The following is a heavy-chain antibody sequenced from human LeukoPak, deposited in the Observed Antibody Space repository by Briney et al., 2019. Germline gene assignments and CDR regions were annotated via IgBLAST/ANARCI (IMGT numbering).Heavy chain of an antibody. CDR3: AGRAGTNGFDY. CDR1: GFTFDDYA. J-gene: IGHJ4*02. V-gene: IGHV3-9*01. D-gene: IGHD1-7*01. Sequence: GGSLRLSCAASGFTFDDYAMHWVRQAPGKGLEWVSGISWNSGSIGYADSVKGRFTISRDNAKNSLYLQVNSLRAEDTALYYCAGRAGTNGFDYWGQGTLVTVSS. CDR2: ISWNSGSI.